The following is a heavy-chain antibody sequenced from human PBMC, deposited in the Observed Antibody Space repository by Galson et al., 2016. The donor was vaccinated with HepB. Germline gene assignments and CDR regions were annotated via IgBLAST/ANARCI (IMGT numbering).Heavy chain of an antibody. CDR3: ARSVEGHFDY. CDR2: ISVYRTI. D-gene: IGHD1-1*01. Sequence: SLRLSCAASGFTFSSYSMNWVRQAPGKGLEWVSYISVYRTIYYADSVKGRFTISRDNARNSLYLQMNTLRADDAAVYYCARSVEGHFDYWGQGILVTVSS. V-gene: IGHV3-48*04. J-gene: IGHJ4*02. CDR1: GFTFSSYS.